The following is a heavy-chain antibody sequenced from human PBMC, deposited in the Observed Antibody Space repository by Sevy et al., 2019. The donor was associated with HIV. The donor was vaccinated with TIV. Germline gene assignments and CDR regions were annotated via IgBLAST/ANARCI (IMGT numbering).Heavy chain of an antibody. CDR2: IRQEGSEK. CDR3: ARGRVPVDY. Sequence: GGSLRLSCAASGFTFSSYWMSWVRQAPGKGRGWVANIRQEGSEKYYVDSGKGRFTISRDNAKNSLYRQMNSLRAEDTAVYYCARGRVPVDYWGQGTLVTVSS. J-gene: IGHJ4*02. CDR1: GFTFSSYW. V-gene: IGHV3-7*04.